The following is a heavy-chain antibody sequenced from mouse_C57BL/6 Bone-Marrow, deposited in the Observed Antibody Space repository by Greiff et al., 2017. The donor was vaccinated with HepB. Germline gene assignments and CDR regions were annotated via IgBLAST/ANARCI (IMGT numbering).Heavy chain of an antibody. CDR1: GYAFSSSW. CDR2: IYPGDGDT. Sequence: VKLMESGPELVKPGASVKISCKASGYAFSSSWMNWVKQRPGKGLEWIGRIYPGDGDTNYNGKFKGKATLTADKSSSTAYMQLSSLTSEDSAVYFCARQGSSYGFAYWGQGTLVTVSA. CDR3: ARQGSSYGFAY. J-gene: IGHJ3*01. D-gene: IGHD1-1*01. V-gene: IGHV1-82*01.